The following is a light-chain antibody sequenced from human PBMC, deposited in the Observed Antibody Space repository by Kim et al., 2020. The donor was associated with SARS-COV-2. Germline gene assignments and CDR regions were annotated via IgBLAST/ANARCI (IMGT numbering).Light chain of an antibody. CDR2: GAS. CDR3: QQYNKWSYT. J-gene: IGKJ2*01. V-gene: IGKV3-15*01. CDR1: QSVSSN. Sequence: SVSPGERATRACRASQSVSSNLAWYQQKTGEAPRLLIYGASTRATGIPARWSGSGDGREFSLTISSLQTEDFAVYYCQQYNKWSYTFGEGTKLEI.